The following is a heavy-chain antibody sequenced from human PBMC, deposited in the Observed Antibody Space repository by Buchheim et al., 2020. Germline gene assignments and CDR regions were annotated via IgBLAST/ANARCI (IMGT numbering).Heavy chain of an antibody. CDR3: ARDFKWVRSSWYAFDY. Sequence: EVQLVESGGGLVKPGGSLRLSCAASGFTFSSYSMNWVRQAPGKGLEWVSSISSSSSYIYYADSVKGRFTISRDNAKNSLYLQMNSLRAEDTAVYYCARDFKWVRSSWYAFDYWGQGTL. CDR2: ISSSSSYI. CDR1: GFTFSSYS. J-gene: IGHJ4*02. V-gene: IGHV3-21*01. D-gene: IGHD6-13*01.